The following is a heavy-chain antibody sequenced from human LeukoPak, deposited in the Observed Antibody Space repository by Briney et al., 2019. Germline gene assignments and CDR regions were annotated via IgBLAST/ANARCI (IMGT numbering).Heavy chain of an antibody. D-gene: IGHD6-13*01. CDR1: GFTFSYYE. CDR2: ISNSGVTI. J-gene: IGHJ4*02. Sequence: GGSLRLSCAASGFTFSYYEMNWVRQAPGKGLEWVSYISNSGVTIYYADSVKGRFTISRDNAKSSLFLQMNSLRAEDTGIYYCARATFSSSGHSYWGQGTLVSASS. CDR3: ARATFSSSGHSY. V-gene: IGHV3-48*03.